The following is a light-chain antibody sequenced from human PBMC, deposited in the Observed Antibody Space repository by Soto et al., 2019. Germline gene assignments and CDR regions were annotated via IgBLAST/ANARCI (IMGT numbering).Light chain of an antibody. CDR3: QQYGSSPIT. V-gene: IGKV3-20*01. J-gene: IGKJ5*01. Sequence: EVVLTQSPATLSVSPGARATLSCRARQSVATNLAWYQQKPGQPPRLLIYGASSRATGIPDRFSGSGSGTDFTLTISRLEPEDFAVYYCQQYGSSPITFGQGTRLEIK. CDR1: QSVATN. CDR2: GAS.